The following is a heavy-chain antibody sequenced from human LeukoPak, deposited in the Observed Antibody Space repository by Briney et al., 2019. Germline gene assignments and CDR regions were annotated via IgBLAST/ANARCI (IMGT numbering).Heavy chain of an antibody. V-gene: IGHV4-34*01. J-gene: IGHJ4*02. CDR3: ARTNWGFGLGY. CDR2: INHSGST. D-gene: IGHD7-27*01. CDR1: GGSISSGYY. Sequence: SETLSLTCTVSGGSISSGYYWSWIRQPPGKGLEWIGEINHSGSTNYNPSLKSRVTISVDTSKNQFSLKLSSVTAADTAVYYCARTNWGFGLGYWGQGTLVTVSS.